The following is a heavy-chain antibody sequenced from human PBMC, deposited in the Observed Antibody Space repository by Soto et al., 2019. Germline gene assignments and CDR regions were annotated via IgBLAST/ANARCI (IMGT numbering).Heavy chain of an antibody. V-gene: IGHV4-59*01. CDR1: GGSISSYF. CDR3: ARCGPWVYYYMDV. D-gene: IGHD1-26*01. Sequence: QVQLQESGPGLVKPSETLSLTCTVSGGSISSYFWSWIRQPPGTGLEWIGYIYYSGSTNYNPSLKSRVTISVDTSKNQFSLKLSSVTAADTAVYYCARCGPWVYYYMDVWGKGTTVTVSS. CDR2: IYYSGST. J-gene: IGHJ6*03.